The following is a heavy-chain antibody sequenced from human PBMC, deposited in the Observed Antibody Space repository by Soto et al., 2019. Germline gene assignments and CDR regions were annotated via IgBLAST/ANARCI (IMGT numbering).Heavy chain of an antibody. CDR1: GGSISSYY. CDR2: IHTTDGN. V-gene: IGHV4-4*07. CDR3: ARALSSAAGLYFDF. D-gene: IGHD6-13*01. Sequence: SETLSLTCTVSGGSISSYYWSWIRQPAGKGMEWIGRIHTTDGNNYNPSLNSRVTMSIDTSNNQFSLKLSSLTAADTAVYYCARALSSAAGLYFDFWGQGTLVTVSS. J-gene: IGHJ4*02.